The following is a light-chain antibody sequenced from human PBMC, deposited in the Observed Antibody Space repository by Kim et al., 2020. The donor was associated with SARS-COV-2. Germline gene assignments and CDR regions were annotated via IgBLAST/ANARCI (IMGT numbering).Light chain of an antibody. Sequence: LSWGERATLACRARQSVSSSYLAWYQQKPGQAPRPLIYGASSRATGIPDRFSGSGSGTDFTLTISRLEPEDFAVYYCQQYGSSPYTFGQGTKLEI. CDR2: GAS. CDR1: QSVSSSY. V-gene: IGKV3-20*01. CDR3: QQYGSSPYT. J-gene: IGKJ2*01.